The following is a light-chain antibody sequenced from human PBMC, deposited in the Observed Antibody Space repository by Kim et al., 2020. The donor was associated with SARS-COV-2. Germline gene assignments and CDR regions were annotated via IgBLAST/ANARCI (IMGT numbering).Light chain of an antibody. CDR3: QSYDSSLSGSV. CDR1: SSNLGAVYD. V-gene: IGLV1-40*01. Sequence: RVTISCTGGSSNLGAVYDVHWYQQLPGTAPKLLIYGNSTRPSGVPDRFSGSKSGTSASLAITGLQAEDEADYYCQSYDSSLSGSVFGGGTQLTVL. J-gene: IGLJ2*01. CDR2: GNS.